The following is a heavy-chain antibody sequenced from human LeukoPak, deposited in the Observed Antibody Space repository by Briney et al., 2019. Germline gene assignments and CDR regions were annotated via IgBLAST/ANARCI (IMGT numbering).Heavy chain of an antibody. CDR2: INHSGST. J-gene: IGHJ4*02. Sequence: SETLSLTCAVYGGSFSGYYWSWIRQPPGKGLEWIGEINHSGSTNYNPSLKSRVTISVDTSKNQFSLKLSSVTAADTAVYYCARDPMSGSSSFDYWGQGTLVTVSS. D-gene: IGHD6-13*01. V-gene: IGHV4-34*01. CDR1: GGSFSGYY. CDR3: ARDPMSGSSSFDY.